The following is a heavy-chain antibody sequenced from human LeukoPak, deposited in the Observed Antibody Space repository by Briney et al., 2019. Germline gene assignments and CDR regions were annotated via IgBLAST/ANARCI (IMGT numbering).Heavy chain of an antibody. CDR1: GFTFSSYS. D-gene: IGHD3-16*02. V-gene: IGHV3-21*04. CDR2: ISSSSSYI. CDR3: AKVELSASGGELDP. J-gene: IGHJ5*02. Sequence: GGSLRLSCAASGFTFSSYSMNWVRQAPGKGLEWVPSISSSSSYIYYADSVKGRFTISRDNSKNTLYLEMKSLRADDTAVYYCAKVELSASGGELDPWGQGTLVIVSS.